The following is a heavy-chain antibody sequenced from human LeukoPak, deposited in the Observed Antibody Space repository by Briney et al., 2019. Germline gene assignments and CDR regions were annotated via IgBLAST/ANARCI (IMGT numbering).Heavy chain of an antibody. D-gene: IGHD3-22*01. CDR2: IRYDGSNK. J-gene: IGHJ4*02. CDR3: AKDGYYYDSSGYLDRFDY. CDR1: GGTFSSYG. Sequence: SCKASGGTFSSYGMHWVRQAPGKGLEWVAFIRYDGSNKYYADSVKGRFTISRDNSKNTLYLQMNSLRAEDTAVYYCAKDGYYYDSSGYLDRFDYWGQGTLVTASS. V-gene: IGHV3-30*02.